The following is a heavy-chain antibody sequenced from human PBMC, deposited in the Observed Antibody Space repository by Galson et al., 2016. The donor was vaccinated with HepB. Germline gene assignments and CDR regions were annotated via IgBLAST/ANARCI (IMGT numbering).Heavy chain of an antibody. CDR1: GYTFNNYG. Sequence: SVKVSCKASGYTFNNYGLTWVRQAPGQGPEWMGWISTYNGNTRYAEKFQGRVSMTTDTSTTTAYMELRSLTSDDTAVYYCARDRQWLATLGAFDVWGQGTMVAVSS. V-gene: IGHV1-18*01. CDR3: ARDRQWLATLGAFDV. CDR2: ISTYNGNT. J-gene: IGHJ3*01. D-gene: IGHD6-19*01.